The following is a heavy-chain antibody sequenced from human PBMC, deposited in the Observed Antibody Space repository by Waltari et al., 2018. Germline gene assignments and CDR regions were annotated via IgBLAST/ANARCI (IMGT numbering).Heavy chain of an antibody. V-gene: IGHV1-24*01. Sequence: QVQLVQSGAEVKKPGASVKVSCRVSGYSRTESALHWGRRAPGKGLEWLGGFDPEYGEAVYAQEFQGRVTMTEDTSKDTAYMELSSLTYEDTAVYYCTRDRVGYCSGGTCYSRWFDPWGQGTLVTVSS. CDR2: FDPEYGEA. D-gene: IGHD2-15*01. CDR3: TRDRVGYCSGGTCYSRWFDP. J-gene: IGHJ5*02. CDR1: GYSRTESA.